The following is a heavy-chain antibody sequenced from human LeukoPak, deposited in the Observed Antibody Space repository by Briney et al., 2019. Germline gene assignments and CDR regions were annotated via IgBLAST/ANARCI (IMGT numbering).Heavy chain of an antibody. V-gene: IGHV3-21*01. CDR1: GFTFSSYS. Sequence: GGSLRLSCEGSGFTFSSYSMNWVRQAPGKGLEWVSSISSSSSYIYYADSVKGRFTISRDNAKNSLYLQMNSLRAEDTAVYYCARTYYYDSSGYGHFDYWGQGTLVTVSS. CDR3: ARTYYYDSSGYGHFDY. CDR2: ISSSSSYI. D-gene: IGHD3-22*01. J-gene: IGHJ4*02.